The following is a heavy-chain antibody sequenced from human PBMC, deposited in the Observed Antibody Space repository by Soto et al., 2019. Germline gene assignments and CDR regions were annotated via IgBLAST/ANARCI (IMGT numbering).Heavy chain of an antibody. J-gene: IGHJ3*02. Sequence: QVQLVESGGGVVQPGRSLRLSCAASEFTFSDYAMHWVRQAPGKGLEWEAVTSDDGDKVFYADSMKDRLTISRDNSKSTLFLQLTSLGPEDTALYYCARAHYHDSSGPNGHAFDIWGQGTLVTVSS. CDR3: ARAHYHDSSGPNGHAFDI. D-gene: IGHD3-22*01. V-gene: IGHV3-30-3*01. CDR1: EFTFSDYA. CDR2: TSDDGDKV.